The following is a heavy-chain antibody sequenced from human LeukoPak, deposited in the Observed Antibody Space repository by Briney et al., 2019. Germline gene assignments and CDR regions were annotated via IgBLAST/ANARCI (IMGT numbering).Heavy chain of an antibody. Sequence: ASVKVSCKASGYTFTSYGISWVRQAPGQGLEWMGWISAYNGNTNYAQKLQGRVTMTTDTSTSTAYMELRSLRSDDTAVYYCARPLGYYGSGSYYRTWGAFDPWGQGTLVTVSS. CDR1: GYTFTSYG. CDR2: ISAYNGNT. D-gene: IGHD3-10*01. J-gene: IGHJ5*02. CDR3: ARPLGYYGSGSYYRTWGAFDP. V-gene: IGHV1-18*01.